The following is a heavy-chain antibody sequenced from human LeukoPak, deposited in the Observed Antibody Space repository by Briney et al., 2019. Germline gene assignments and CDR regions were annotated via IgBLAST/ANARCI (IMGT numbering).Heavy chain of an antibody. Sequence: GASVKVSCKAHGYTFTRYYMHLMRQAPGQRPEWIGWIKPNSGGTKYAQKFQGRITLTRDSSIDTAYMELDRLISDDTAIYYCARGGSMEQQLAHQYWGQGTLVTVSS. V-gene: IGHV1-2*02. CDR1: GYTFTRYY. CDR3: ARGGSMEQQLAHQY. CDR2: IKPNSGGT. J-gene: IGHJ1*01. D-gene: IGHD6-13*01.